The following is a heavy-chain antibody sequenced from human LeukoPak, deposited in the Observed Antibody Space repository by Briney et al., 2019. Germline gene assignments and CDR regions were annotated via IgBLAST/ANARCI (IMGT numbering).Heavy chain of an antibody. CDR3: ARVLHYYDSSAPIEARPRYYYYYYGMDV. D-gene: IGHD3-22*01. CDR2: IYYSGST. CDR1: GGSISSYY. J-gene: IGHJ6*02. Sequence: PSETLSLTCTVSGGSISSYYWSWIRQPPGKGLEWIGYIYYSGSTNYNPSLKSRVTISVDTSKNQFSLKLSSVTAADTAVYYCARVLHYYDSSAPIEARPRYYYYYYGMDVWGQGTTVTVSS. V-gene: IGHV4-59*01.